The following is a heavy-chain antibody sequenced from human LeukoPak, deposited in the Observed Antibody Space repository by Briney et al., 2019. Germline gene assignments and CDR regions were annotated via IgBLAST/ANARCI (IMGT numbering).Heavy chain of an antibody. D-gene: IGHD6-13*01. J-gene: IGHJ6*02. Sequence: GGSLRLSCAASGFTFSSYGMHWVRQAPGKGLEWVAVISYDGSNKYYADSVKGRFTISRDNPKNTLYLQMNSLRAEDTAVYYCAKDIRYSSSWYWANGYYYGMDVWGQGTTVTVSS. CDR2: ISYDGSNK. V-gene: IGHV3-30*18. CDR3: AKDIRYSSSWYWANGYYYGMDV. CDR1: GFTFSSYG.